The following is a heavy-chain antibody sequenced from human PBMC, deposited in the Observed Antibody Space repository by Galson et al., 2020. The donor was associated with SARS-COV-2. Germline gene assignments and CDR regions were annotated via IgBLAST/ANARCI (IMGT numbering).Heavy chain of an antibody. CDR2: ISYDGSYK. D-gene: IGHD6-6*01. Sequence: GESLKISCAASGFPFSTYAMHWVRQAPGKGLEWVAAISYDGSYKHDVDSLKGRFTISRDNSKNTLYLQMNSLRPEDTAVYYCASSPSIAGSGTPFSFQHWGQGTLVTVSS. J-gene: IGHJ1*01. CDR3: ASSPSIAGSGTPFSFQH. V-gene: IGHV3-30*01. CDR1: GFPFSTYA.